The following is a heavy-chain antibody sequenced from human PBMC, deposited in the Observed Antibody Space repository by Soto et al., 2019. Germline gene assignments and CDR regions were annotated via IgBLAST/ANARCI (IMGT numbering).Heavy chain of an antibody. Sequence: QVQLVQSGAEVKKPGSSVKVSCKASGGTFSSYAISWVRQAPGQGIEWMGGIIPILGTANCAQKFQGRVKITADKSTSTAYMEVGSLRSEDTAVYYCARIYYYDSSGYYRGAYYFDYWGQGTLVTVSS. CDR2: IIPILGTA. V-gene: IGHV1-69*06. CDR3: ARIYYYDSSGYYRGAYYFDY. J-gene: IGHJ4*02. CDR1: GGTFSSYA. D-gene: IGHD3-22*01.